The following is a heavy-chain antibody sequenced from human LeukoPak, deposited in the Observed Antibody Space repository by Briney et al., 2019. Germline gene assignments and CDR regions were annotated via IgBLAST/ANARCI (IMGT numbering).Heavy chain of an antibody. CDR1: GFIFGNYA. CDR3: VKVPRDTYGTNWFVS. V-gene: IGHV3-23*01. Sequence: PGGSLRLSCVASGFIFGNYAMSWVRQAPGKGLQWVSQISGTGGATLYAGFARDRFTISRDNSKKTLYLQMYGLRGEDTAMYYCVKVPRDTYGTNWFVSWGQGTLLIVSS. D-gene: IGHD2-21*01. J-gene: IGHJ5*01. CDR2: ISGTGGAT.